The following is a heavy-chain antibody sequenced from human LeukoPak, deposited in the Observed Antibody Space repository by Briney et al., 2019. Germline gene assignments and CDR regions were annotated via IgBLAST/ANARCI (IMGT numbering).Heavy chain of an antibody. CDR2: FYVGGET. Sequence: SLRLSCAASGFTISSYYMSWGRQAPGKGLEWVSVFYVGGETYYADSIQGRFTISRDNSKNTLYLQMDSLRTDDTAVYYCARGAGWNYFGYWGQGTLVTVSS. CDR1: GFTISSYY. J-gene: IGHJ4*02. V-gene: IGHV3-66*02. CDR3: ARGAGWNYFGY. D-gene: IGHD6-19*01.